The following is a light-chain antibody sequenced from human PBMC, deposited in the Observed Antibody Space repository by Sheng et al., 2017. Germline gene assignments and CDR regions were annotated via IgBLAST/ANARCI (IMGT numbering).Light chain of an antibody. V-gene: IGKV3D-15*01. Sequence: EIVMTQSPATLSVSPGDRATLSCRASEIVNSKYLAWHQHKPGQAPRLLIYHASNRATGIPGRFSGSVSGTDFTLTISSLQPEDVATYYCQRYNSAPQTFGQGTKVEIK. CDR3: QRYNSAPQT. CDR1: EIVNSKY. CDR2: HAS. J-gene: IGKJ1*01.